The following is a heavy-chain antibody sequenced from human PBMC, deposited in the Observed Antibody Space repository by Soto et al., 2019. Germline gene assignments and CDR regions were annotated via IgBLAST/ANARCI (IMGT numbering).Heavy chain of an antibody. CDR2: INPNSGGT. J-gene: IGHJ3*02. Sequence: ASVKVSCKASGYTFTGYYMHWVRQAPGQGLEWMGWINPNSGGTNYAQKFQGWVTMTRDTSISTAYMELRRLRSDDAAVYYCARANWGDAFDIWGQGTMVTVSS. V-gene: IGHV1-2*04. D-gene: IGHD7-27*01. CDR1: GYTFTGYY. CDR3: ARANWGDAFDI.